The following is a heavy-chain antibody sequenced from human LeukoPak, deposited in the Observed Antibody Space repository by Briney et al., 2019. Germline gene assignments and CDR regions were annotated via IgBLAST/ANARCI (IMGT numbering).Heavy chain of an antibody. CDR3: AAGYSSSWYRGTLPRYNWFDP. J-gene: IGHJ5*02. CDR2: INHSGST. D-gene: IGHD6-13*01. V-gene: IGHV4-34*01. Sequence: PSETLSLTCTVSGGSISSYYWSWIRQPPGKGLEWIGEINHSGSTNYNPPLKSRVTISVDTSKNQFSLKLSSVTAADTAVYYCAAGYSSSWYRGTLPRYNWFDPWGQGTLVTVSS. CDR1: GGSISSYY.